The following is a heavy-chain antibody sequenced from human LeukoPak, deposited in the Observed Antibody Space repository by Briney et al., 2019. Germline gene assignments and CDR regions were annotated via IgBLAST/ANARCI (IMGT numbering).Heavy chain of an antibody. CDR3: ARMSPRYYYGSGGLPGSDY. V-gene: IGHV4-39*07. Sequence: SETLSLTCTVSGGSISSSDFYWGWIRQPPGKGLEWIGSFHQSGSTYYNPSLKSRVTISVDTSKNQFSLKLTSVTAADTAVYYCARMSPRYYYGSGGLPGSDYWGQGTLVTVSS. D-gene: IGHD3-10*01. CDR2: FHQSGST. CDR1: GGSISSSDFY. J-gene: IGHJ4*02.